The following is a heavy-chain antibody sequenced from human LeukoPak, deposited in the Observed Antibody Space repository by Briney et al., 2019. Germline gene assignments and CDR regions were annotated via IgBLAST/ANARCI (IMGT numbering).Heavy chain of an antibody. D-gene: IGHD6-13*01. V-gene: IGHV4-30-2*01. Sequence: PSETLSLTCAVSGCSISSDIYSWSWIRQPPGKGLEWSGNIHHTGSTYYSPSLKSRVTISVDRSKNQFSLKLNSVTAADTAVYYCARGAAAGSFDYWGQGTLVTVSS. CDR2: IHHTGST. CDR3: ARGAAAGSFDY. J-gene: IGHJ4*02. CDR1: GCSISSDIYS.